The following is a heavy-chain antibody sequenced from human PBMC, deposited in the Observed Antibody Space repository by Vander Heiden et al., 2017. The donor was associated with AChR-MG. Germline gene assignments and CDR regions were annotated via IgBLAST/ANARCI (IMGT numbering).Heavy chain of an antibody. J-gene: IGHJ6*02. Sequence: QVQLVESGGGVVQPGRSLRLSCAASGFTFSSYGMHWVRQAPGKGLEWVAVIWYDGSNKYYADSVKGRFTISRDNSKNTLYLQMNSLRAEDTAVYYCARDDESRITIFGVVSICCSMDVWGQGTTVTVSS. CDR3: ARDDESRITIFGVVSICCSMDV. D-gene: IGHD3-3*01. CDR1: GFTFSSYG. V-gene: IGHV3-33*01. CDR2: IWYDGSNK.